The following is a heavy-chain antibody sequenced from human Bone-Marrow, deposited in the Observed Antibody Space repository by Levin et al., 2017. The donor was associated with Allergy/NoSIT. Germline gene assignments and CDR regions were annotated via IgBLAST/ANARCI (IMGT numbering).Heavy chain of an antibody. CDR1: GGSISSSSYY. J-gene: IGHJ5*02. V-gene: IGHV4-39*01. Sequence: SETLSLTCTVSGGSISSSSYYWGWIRQPPGKGLEWIGSIYYSGSTYYNPSLKSRVTISVDTSKNQFSLKLSSVTAADTAVYYCARHNWDNWNHNWFDPWGQGTLVTVSS. CDR3: ARHNWDNWNHNWFDP. CDR2: IYYSGST. D-gene: IGHD1-20*01.